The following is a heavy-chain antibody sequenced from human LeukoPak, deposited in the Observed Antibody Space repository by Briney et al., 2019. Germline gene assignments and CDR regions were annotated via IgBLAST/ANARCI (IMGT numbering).Heavy chain of an antibody. J-gene: IGHJ4*02. Sequence: SETLSLTCTVSGGSISSGNYYWGWIRQPPGKGLEWIGAIYNSGSTYYNPSLKSRVTISIDTSKNQFSLKLSSVTAADTAVYYCARLEELWPDYWGQGTLVTVSS. CDR2: IYNSGST. V-gene: IGHV4-39*01. D-gene: IGHD5-18*01. CDR3: ARLEELWPDY. CDR1: GGSISSGNYY.